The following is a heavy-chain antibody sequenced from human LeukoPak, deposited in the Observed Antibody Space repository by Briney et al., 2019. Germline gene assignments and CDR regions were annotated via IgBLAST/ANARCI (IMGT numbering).Heavy chain of an antibody. CDR3: ARTGSYYNGGRAFDY. D-gene: IGHD3-10*01. J-gene: IGHJ4*02. CDR2: INPSGGST. CDR1: GYTFTSYY. V-gene: IGHV1-46*01. Sequence: ASVKVSCKASGYTFTSYYMHWVRQAPGQGLEWMGIINPSGGSTSYAQKFQGSVTMTRDTSTSTVYMELSSLRSEDTAVYYCARTGSYYNGGRAFDYWGQGTLVTVSS.